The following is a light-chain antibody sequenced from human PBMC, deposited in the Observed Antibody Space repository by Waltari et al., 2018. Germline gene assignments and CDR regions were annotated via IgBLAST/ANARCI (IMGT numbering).Light chain of an antibody. CDR1: QSIGSS. CDR3: QQCNSYLLT. Sequence: DIQMTQSPSPLSASVGDRVTNTCRASQSIGSSLAWYQQKPGKAPKVVIYEASSLESGVPSRFSGSGSGTEFTLTISSLQPDDFATYYCQQCNSYLLTFGGGTKVEIK. J-gene: IGKJ4*01. CDR2: EAS. V-gene: IGKV1-5*03.